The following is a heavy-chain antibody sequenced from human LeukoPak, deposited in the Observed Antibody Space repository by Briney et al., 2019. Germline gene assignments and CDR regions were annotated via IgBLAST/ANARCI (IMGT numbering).Heavy chain of an antibody. V-gene: IGHV4-34*01. CDR1: GGSISGYY. CDR3: ARGRPAAAYYYYYMDV. CDR2: INHSGST. Sequence: SETLSLTCTVSGGSISGYYWSWIRQPPGKGLEWIGEINHSGSTNYNPSLKSRVTISVDTSKNQFSLKLSSVTAADTAVYYCARGRPAAAYYYYYMDVWGKGTTVTVSS. J-gene: IGHJ6*03. D-gene: IGHD2-2*01.